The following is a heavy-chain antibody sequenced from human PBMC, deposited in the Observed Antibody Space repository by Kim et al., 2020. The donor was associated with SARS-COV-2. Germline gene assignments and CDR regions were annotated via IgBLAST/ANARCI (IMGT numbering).Heavy chain of an antibody. V-gene: IGHV3-66*01. J-gene: IGHJ4*02. D-gene: IGHD2-2*01. CDR3: APFSSKDY. Sequence: GGSKYYAASVQGRFTISRDNSKNMLYLQMNSLRAEDTAVYYCAPFSSKDYWGQGTLVTVSS. CDR2: GGSK.